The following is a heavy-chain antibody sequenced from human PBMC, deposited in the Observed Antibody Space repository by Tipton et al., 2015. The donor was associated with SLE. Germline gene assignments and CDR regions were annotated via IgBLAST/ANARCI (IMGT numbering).Heavy chain of an antibody. CDR3: ARQEIDYSSSRAFDY. J-gene: IGHJ4*02. D-gene: IGHD6-13*01. CDR1: GGSISSSSYY. V-gene: IGHV4-39*06. Sequence: TLSLTCTVSGGSISSSSYYWGWIRQPPGKGLEWIGSIYYSGSTYYKPTLKSRVTILVDASKNQFPLKLSSVTAADTAVYYCARQEIDYSSSRAFDYWGQGTLVTVSS. CDR2: IYYSGST.